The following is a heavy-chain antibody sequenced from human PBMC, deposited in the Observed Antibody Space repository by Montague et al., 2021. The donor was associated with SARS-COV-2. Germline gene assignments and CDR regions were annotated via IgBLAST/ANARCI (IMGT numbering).Heavy chain of an antibody. CDR3: AKQFGYGSGSIDY. CDR1: GFTFSSYG. D-gene: IGHD3-10*01. CDR2: IWYDGSNK. Sequence: RSLSLAASGFTFSSYGMHWVRQAPGKGLEWVAVIWYDGSNKYYADSVKGRFTISRDNSKNTLYLQMNSLRAEDTAVYYCAKQFGYGSGSIDYWGQGTLVTVSS. V-gene: IGHV3-33*06. J-gene: IGHJ4*02.